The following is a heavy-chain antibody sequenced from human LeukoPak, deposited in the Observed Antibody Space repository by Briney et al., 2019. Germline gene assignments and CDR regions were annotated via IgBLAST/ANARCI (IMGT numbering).Heavy chain of an antibody. CDR1: GNSISSGDNY. Sequence: SETLSLTCTVSGNSISSGDNYWSWIRQPPGKGLEWIGYIYYSGSTNYNPSLMSRLTISIDTSKNQFSLKLSSVTAADTAVYYCARGPRISLVRGALELDYWGQGTLVTVSS. CDR2: IYYSGST. D-gene: IGHD3-10*01. J-gene: IGHJ4*02. V-gene: IGHV4-61*08. CDR3: ARGPRISLVRGALELDY.